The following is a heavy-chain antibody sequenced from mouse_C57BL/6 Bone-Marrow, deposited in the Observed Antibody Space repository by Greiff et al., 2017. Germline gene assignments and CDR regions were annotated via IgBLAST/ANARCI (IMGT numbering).Heavy chain of an antibody. J-gene: IGHJ3*01. Sequence: EVNVVESGGGLVKPGGSLKLSCAASGFTFSSYAMSWVRQTPEKRLEWVATISDGGSYTYYPDNVKGRFTISRDNAKNNLYLQMSHLKSEDTAMYYCARYDYDLAWFAYWGQGTLVTVSA. V-gene: IGHV5-4*03. CDR2: ISDGGSYT. D-gene: IGHD2-4*01. CDR3: ARYDYDLAWFAY. CDR1: GFTFSSYA.